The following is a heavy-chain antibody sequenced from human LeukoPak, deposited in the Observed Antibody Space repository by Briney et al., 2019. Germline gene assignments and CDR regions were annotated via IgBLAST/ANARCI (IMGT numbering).Heavy chain of an antibody. CDR3: ARLGSSWSNWFDP. CDR2: INHSGST. J-gene: IGHJ5*02. Sequence: PSETLSLTCAVYGGSFSGYYWSWIRQPPGKGLEWVGEINHSGSTNYNPSLKSRVTISVDTSKNQFSLKLSSVTAADTAVYYCARLGSSWSNWFDPWGQGTLVTVSS. CDR1: GGSFSGYY. V-gene: IGHV4-34*01. D-gene: IGHD6-13*01.